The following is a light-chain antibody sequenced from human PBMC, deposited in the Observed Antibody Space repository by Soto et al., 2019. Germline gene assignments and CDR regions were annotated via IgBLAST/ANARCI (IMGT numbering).Light chain of an antibody. Sequence: DIHLTQSLSTRSASVGDAITISCRASQSISNWLAWYQQRPGKAPKLLIYDASTLESGVPSRFSGSGSGTEFTLTISSLQPDDFATYYCQQYKIYSQTFGQGTKVDIK. CDR3: QQYKIYSQT. J-gene: IGKJ1*01. V-gene: IGKV1-5*01. CDR1: QSISNW. CDR2: DAS.